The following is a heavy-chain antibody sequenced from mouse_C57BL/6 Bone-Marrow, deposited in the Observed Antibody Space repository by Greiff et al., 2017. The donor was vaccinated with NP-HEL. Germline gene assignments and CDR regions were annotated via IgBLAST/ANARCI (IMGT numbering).Heavy chain of an antibody. V-gene: IGHV1-82*01. Sequence: QVQLQQSGPELVKPGASVKISCTASGFAFSSSWMNWVKQRPGKGLEWIGRIYPGDGDTTYNGKFKGKATLTADKSSSTAYMQLSSLTAKDSAVYFCAYDGDAMDYWGQGTSVTVSS. J-gene: IGHJ4*01. CDR3: AYDGDAMDY. D-gene: IGHD2-3*01. CDR1: GFAFSSSW. CDR2: IYPGDGDT.